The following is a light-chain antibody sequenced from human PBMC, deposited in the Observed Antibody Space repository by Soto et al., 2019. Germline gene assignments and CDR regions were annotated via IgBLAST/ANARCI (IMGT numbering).Light chain of an antibody. V-gene: IGKV3-20*01. CDR3: QQYGSSPGT. Sequence: EIVLTQSPGTLSLSPGERATLSCRASQSVSSYLAWYQQKRGQAPRLLISGASSRATGIPDRFSGSGSGTDFTLTISRLEPEGFAVYYCQQYGSSPGTFGGGTKVEMK. CDR2: GAS. J-gene: IGKJ4*01. CDR1: QSVSSY.